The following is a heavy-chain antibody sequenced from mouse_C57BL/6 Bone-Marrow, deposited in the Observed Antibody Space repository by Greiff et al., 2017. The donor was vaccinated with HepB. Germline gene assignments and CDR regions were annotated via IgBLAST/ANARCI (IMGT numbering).Heavy chain of an antibody. Sequence: VQLQQSGPELVKPGASVKISCKASGYAFSSSWMNWVKQRPGKGLEWIGRIYPGDGDTNYNGKFKGKATLTADKSSSTAYMQLSSRTSEDSAVYFCARERHYYGSSSYWYFDVWGTGTTVTVSS. CDR2: IYPGDGDT. CDR3: ARERHYYGSSSYWYFDV. CDR1: GYAFSSSW. D-gene: IGHD1-1*01. J-gene: IGHJ1*03. V-gene: IGHV1-82*01.